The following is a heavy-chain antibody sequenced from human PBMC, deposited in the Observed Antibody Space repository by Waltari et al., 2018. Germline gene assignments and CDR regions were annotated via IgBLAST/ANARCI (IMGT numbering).Heavy chain of an antibody. CDR2: IYTSGRN. CDR3: AREAVLWFGELFFDY. D-gene: IGHD3-10*01. CDR1: GGSISSGRYY. V-gene: IGHV4-61*02. Sequence: QVQLQESGPGLVKPSQTLSLTCTVSGGSISSGRYYWSWLRQPAGKGLEWIGRIYTSGRNNYNPSLKSRVTISVDTSKNQFSLKLSSVTAADTAVYYCAREAVLWFGELFFDYWGQGTLVTVSS. J-gene: IGHJ4*02.